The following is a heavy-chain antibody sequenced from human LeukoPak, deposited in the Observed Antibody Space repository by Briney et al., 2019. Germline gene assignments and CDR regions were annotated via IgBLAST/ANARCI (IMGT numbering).Heavy chain of an antibody. Sequence: GESLKISCKGSGYTFSNYWIGWVRQMPGEGLEWMGIIYPGDSDTRYSPSFQGQVTISVDKSITTAYLQWSSLKASDTAIYYCARHYGLHCSTNPCPFDYWGQGSLVTVSS. J-gene: IGHJ4*02. CDR2: IYPGDSDT. CDR1: GYTFSNYW. V-gene: IGHV5-51*01. D-gene: IGHD2-2*01. CDR3: ARHYGLHCSTNPCPFDY.